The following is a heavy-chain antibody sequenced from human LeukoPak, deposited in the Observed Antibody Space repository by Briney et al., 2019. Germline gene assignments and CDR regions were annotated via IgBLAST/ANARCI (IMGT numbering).Heavy chain of an antibody. Sequence: SETLSLTCAVYGGSFSGYYWSWIRQPPGKGLKWIGEINHSGSTNYNPSLKSRVTISVDTSKNQFSLKLSSVTAADTAVYYCARGHYYGSGSYYKYYYYYYMDVWGKGTTVTVSS. CDR2: INHSGST. D-gene: IGHD3-10*01. J-gene: IGHJ6*03. CDR1: GGSFSGYY. CDR3: ARGHYYGSGSYYKYYYYYYMDV. V-gene: IGHV4-34*01.